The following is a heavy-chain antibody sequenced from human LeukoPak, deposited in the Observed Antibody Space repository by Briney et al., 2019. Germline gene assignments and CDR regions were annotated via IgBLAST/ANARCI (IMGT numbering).Heavy chain of an antibody. V-gene: IGHV3-23*01. CDR1: GFTFSSYA. CDR3: AKDPNYYYCMDV. Sequence: GGSLRLSCAASGFTFSSYAMSWVRQAPGKGLEWVSTISGSGGSTYYADSVKGRFTISRDNSKNTLYLQMNSLRAEDTAVYYCAKDPNYYYCMDVWGKGTTVTVSS. CDR2: ISGSGGST. J-gene: IGHJ6*03.